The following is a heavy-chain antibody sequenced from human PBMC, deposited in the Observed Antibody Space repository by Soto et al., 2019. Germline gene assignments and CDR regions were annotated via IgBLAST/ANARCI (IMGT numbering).Heavy chain of an antibody. V-gene: IGHV3-33*01. J-gene: IGHJ6*02. CDR2: IWYDGSNK. D-gene: IGHD2-2*01. Sequence: PGGSLRLSCAASGFTFSSYGMHWVRQAPGKGLEWVAVIWYDGSNKYYADSVKGRFTISRDNSKNTLYLQMNSLRAEDTAVYYCARDMGYCSSTSCSYGMDVWGQGTTVTVSS. CDR1: GFTFSSYG. CDR3: ARDMGYCSSTSCSYGMDV.